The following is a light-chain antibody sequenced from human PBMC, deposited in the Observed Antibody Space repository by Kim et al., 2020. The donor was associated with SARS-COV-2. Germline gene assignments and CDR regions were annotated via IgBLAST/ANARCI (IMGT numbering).Light chain of an antibody. CDR1: SSHSRGGLG. CDR2: DNS. CDR3: QAHDSSRSAYV. Sequence: SSHSRGGLGVHWDQEVPETATKLLVCDNSVRPSGFPVRFCGSRSGTSASLASTGLQAEDEADYYCQAHDSSRSAYVFGGGTKVTVL. V-gene: IGLV1-40*01. J-gene: IGLJ1*01.